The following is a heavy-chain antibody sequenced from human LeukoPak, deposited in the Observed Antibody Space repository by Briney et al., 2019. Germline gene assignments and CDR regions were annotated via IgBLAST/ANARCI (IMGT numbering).Heavy chain of an antibody. CDR2: IYYSGST. D-gene: IGHD2-2*01. CDR1: GVSISSYY. V-gene: IGHV4-59*08. Sequence: PSGPLSLTCPVSGVSISSYYWSWVRPPPGKGLEWIGYIYYSGSTNYNPSLKSRVTISVDTSKNQFSLKLSSVTAADTAVYYCARLGRTSYWYFDLWGRGTLVTVSS. J-gene: IGHJ2*01. CDR3: ARLGRTSYWYFDL.